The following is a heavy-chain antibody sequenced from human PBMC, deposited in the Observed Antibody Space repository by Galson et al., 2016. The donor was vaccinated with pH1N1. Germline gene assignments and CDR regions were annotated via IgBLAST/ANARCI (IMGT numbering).Heavy chain of an antibody. CDR3: ARDEGYVNYYRGMDV. CDR2: IYTGGIT. D-gene: IGHD5-12*01. J-gene: IGHJ6*02. CDR1: GFSVRSNY. V-gene: IGHV3-53*01. Sequence: SLRLSCAVSGFSVRSNYMSWVRQAPGEGLEWVSVIYTGGITQYADSVKGRFTISRDNSKNTLYLQMNSLRAEDTAIYFCARDEGYVNYYRGMDVCGQGTTVIVSS.